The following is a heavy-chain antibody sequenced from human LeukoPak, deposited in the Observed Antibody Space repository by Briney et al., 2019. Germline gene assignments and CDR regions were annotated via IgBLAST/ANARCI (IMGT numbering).Heavy chain of an antibody. D-gene: IGHD6-19*01. CDR3: ARDLGSGWPYYFDY. Sequence: SETLSLTCAVYGGSFSGYYWSWIRQPPGKGLEWIGEINHSGSTNYNPSLKSRVTISVDTSKNQFSLKLSSVTAADTAVYYCARDLGSGWPYYFDYWGQGTLVTVSS. V-gene: IGHV4-34*01. CDR1: GGSFSGYY. J-gene: IGHJ4*02. CDR2: INHSGST.